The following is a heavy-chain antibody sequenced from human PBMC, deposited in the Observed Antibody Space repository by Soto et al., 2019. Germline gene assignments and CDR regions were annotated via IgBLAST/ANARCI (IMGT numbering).Heavy chain of an antibody. Sequence: QVQLQQWGAGLLKPSETLSLTCAVYGGSFSDYFWTWIRQPPGKGLEWIGQINHSGSTNYNPSLKSRVTLAVDPSKNQFSLILSYVTAADTAVYYCARDGGGVWGQGTTVTVSS. V-gene: IGHV4-34*01. CDR2: INHSGST. D-gene: IGHD3-16*01. CDR1: GGSFSDYF. CDR3: ARDGGGV. J-gene: IGHJ6*02.